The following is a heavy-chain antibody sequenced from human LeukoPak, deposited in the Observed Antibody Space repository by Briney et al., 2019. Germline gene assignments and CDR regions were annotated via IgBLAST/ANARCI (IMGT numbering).Heavy chain of an antibody. CDR2: IIPIFGTA. CDR1: GYTFTTYG. D-gene: IGHD1-7*01. Sequence: SVKVSCKASGYTFTTYGISWVRQAPGQGLEWMGRIIPIFGTANYAQKFQGRVTITTDESTSTAYMELSSLRSEDTAVYYCASSGLLELQAFDYWGQGTLVTVSS. CDR3: ASSGLLELQAFDY. J-gene: IGHJ4*02. V-gene: IGHV1-69*05.